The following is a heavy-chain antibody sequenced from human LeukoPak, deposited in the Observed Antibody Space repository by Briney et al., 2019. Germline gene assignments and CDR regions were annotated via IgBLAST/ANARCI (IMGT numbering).Heavy chain of an antibody. CDR2: IYYSGST. CDR3: ARGGLWFGELLVVYY. J-gene: IGHJ4*02. V-gene: IGHV4-39*07. Sequence: SETLSLTCTVSGGSISSSSYYWGWIRQPPGKGLEWIGSIYYSGSTYYNPSLKSRVTISVDTSKNQFSLKLSSVTAADTAVYYCARGGLWFGELLVVYYWGQGTLVTVSS. D-gene: IGHD3-10*01. CDR1: GGSISSSSYY.